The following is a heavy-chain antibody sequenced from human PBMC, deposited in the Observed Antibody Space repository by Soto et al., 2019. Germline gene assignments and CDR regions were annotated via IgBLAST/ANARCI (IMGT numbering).Heavy chain of an antibody. CDR2: IYYSGST. CDR3: ARSYSSGWTAHYYFED. V-gene: IGHV4-61*01. D-gene: IGHD6-19*01. J-gene: IGHJ4*02. Sequence: WETLSLTCTFSGVSVSSGSYYCSWMRQPPGKGLEWVGYIYYSGSTNYNPSLKSRVTISVDTYKNQFSLKLSSVNAADTAVYYCARSYSSGWTAHYYFEDWGQGTPVSVSS. CDR1: GVSVSSGSYY.